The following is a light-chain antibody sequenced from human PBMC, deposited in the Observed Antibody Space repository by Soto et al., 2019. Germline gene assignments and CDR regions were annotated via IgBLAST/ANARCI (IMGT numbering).Light chain of an antibody. V-gene: IGLV1-44*01. CDR1: RSNIGSHP. CDR2: NKN. J-gene: IGLJ3*02. Sequence: QSVLTQPPSASGTPGQRVTVSCSGSRSNIGSHPVHWYQQLPGTAPKLLIFNKNLRPSGVPDRFSGSKSGTSASLAISGLQSEDEAHYYWSAWDDSLNGPVFGGGTKLTVL. CDR3: SAWDDSLNGPV.